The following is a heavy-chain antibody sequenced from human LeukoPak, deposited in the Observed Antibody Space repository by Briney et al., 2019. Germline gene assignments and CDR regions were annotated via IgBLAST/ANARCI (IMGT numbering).Heavy chain of an antibody. CDR3: TRSRYCSSTNCYGMDV. J-gene: IGHJ6*02. Sequence: SQTLSLTRTVSGGSIISGVNYWTWIRQHPGKGLEWIGYIHYSGSTFYNPALTSRVTISADTSKNQFSLKLSSVTAADTAVYYCTRSRYCSSTNCYGMDVWGQVITVTVSS. D-gene: IGHD2-2*01. CDR1: GGSIISGVNY. CDR2: IHYSGST. V-gene: IGHV4-31*03.